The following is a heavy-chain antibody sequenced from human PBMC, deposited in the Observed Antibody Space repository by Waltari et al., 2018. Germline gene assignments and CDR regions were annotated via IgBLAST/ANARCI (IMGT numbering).Heavy chain of an antibody. CDR1: GGSISSSDYY. CDR2: IYYSGST. J-gene: IGHJ4*02. Sequence: QLQLQESGPGLVEPSETLSLACTVSGGSISSSDYYWGWIRQPPGKGLEWIGSIYYSGSTYYNPSLKSRVTISLDTSKNQFSLKLSSVTAADTAVYYCTRDAPPPGVSGSYAAVDYWGQGSLVIVSS. V-gene: IGHV4-39*07. CDR3: TRDAPPPGVSGSYAAVDY. D-gene: IGHD3-16*01.